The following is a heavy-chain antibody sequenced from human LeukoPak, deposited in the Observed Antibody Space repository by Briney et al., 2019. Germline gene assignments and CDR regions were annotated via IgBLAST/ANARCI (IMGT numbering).Heavy chain of an antibody. CDR3: ATHRGGSRGVSDY. Sequence: SETLSLTCTVSGGSISSGGYYWSWIRQPPGKGLEWIGYIYHSGSTYYNPSLKSRVTISVDRSKNQFSLKLSSVTAADTAVYYCATHRGGSRGVSDYWGQGTLVTVSS. CDR1: GGSISSGGYY. D-gene: IGHD3-10*01. J-gene: IGHJ4*02. CDR2: IYHSGST. V-gene: IGHV4-30-2*01.